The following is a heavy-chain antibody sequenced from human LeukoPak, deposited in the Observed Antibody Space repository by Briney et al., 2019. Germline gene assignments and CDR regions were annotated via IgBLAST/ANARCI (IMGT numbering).Heavy chain of an antibody. Sequence: RPSETLSLTCIVSGGSISSTTYYWGWIRQPPGKRLEWIGSIYYSGSTYYNPSLKSRVTISVDTSKNQFSLKLSSVTAADTAVYYCARLYVFPSSLALDYWGQGTLVTVSS. CDR1: GGSISSTTYY. V-gene: IGHV4-39*01. J-gene: IGHJ4*02. CDR3: ARLYVFPSSLALDY. D-gene: IGHD2-21*01. CDR2: IYYSGST.